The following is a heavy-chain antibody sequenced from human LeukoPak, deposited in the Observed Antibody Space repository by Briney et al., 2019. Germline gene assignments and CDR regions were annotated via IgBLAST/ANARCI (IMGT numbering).Heavy chain of an antibody. D-gene: IGHD3-22*01. Sequence: SETLSLTCTVSGGSISSSSYYWGWIRQPPGKGLEWIGSIYYSGSTNYNPSLKSRVTISVDTSKNQFSLKLSSVTAADTAVYYCARVGHYDNAFDIWGQGTMVTVSS. V-gene: IGHV4-39*07. J-gene: IGHJ3*02. CDR1: GGSISSSSYY. CDR2: IYYSGST. CDR3: ARVGHYDNAFDI.